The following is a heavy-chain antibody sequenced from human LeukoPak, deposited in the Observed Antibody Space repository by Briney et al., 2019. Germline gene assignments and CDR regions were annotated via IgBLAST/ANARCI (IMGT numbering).Heavy chain of an antibody. D-gene: IGHD2-15*01. J-gene: IGHJ4*02. V-gene: IGHV1-2*02. CDR3: ARDLGIRAMYYFDY. CDR2: INPKSGGT. Sequence: ASVKVSCKASGYTFTGYYVHWVRQAPGQGLEWMGWINPKSGGTNYAEKFQGRVSMTRDTSISTAYMELSRLTSDDTAVYYCARDLGIRAMYYFDYWGQGTLVTVSS. CDR1: GYTFTGYY.